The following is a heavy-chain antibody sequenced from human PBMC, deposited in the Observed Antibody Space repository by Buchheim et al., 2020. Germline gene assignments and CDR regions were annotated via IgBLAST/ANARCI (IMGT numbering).Heavy chain of an antibody. Sequence: QVQLVESGGGVVQPGRSLRLSCAASGFTFSSYGMHWVRQAPGKGLEWVAVISYDGSNKYYADSVKGRFTISRDNSKNTLYLQMNSLRAEDTAVYYCAKFSVGESDPLDFDYWGQGTL. D-gene: IGHD3-16*01. J-gene: IGHJ4*02. V-gene: IGHV3-30*18. CDR2: ISYDGSNK. CDR3: AKFSVGESDPLDFDY. CDR1: GFTFSSYG.